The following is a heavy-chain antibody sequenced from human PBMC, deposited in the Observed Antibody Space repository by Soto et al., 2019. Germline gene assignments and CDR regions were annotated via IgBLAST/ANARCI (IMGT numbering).Heavy chain of an antibody. CDR2: IIPILGIA. CDR3: ARDPMTIVTPMPANWFDP. CDR1: GGTFSSYT. Sequence: QVQLVQSGAEVKKPGSSVKVSCKASGGTFSSYTISWVRQAPGQGLEWMGRIIPILGIANYAQTFQGRVTITADKSMSTGYMELSSLRSEDTAVYYCARDPMTIVTPMPANWFDPWGQGTLVTV. V-gene: IGHV1-69*08. D-gene: IGHD4-4*01. J-gene: IGHJ5*02.